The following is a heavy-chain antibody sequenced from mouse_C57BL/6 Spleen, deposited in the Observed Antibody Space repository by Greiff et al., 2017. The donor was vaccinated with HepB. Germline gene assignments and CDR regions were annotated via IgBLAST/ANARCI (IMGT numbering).Heavy chain of an antibody. V-gene: IGHV1-64*01. J-gene: IGHJ4*01. CDR2: IHPNSGST. Sequence: VQLQQPGAELVKPGASVKLSCKASGYTFTSYWMHWVKQRPGQGLEWIGMIHPNSGSTNYNEKFKSKATLTVDKSSSTAYMQLSSLTSEDSAVYYCARIGVYYDYDGAMDYWGQGTSVTVSS. D-gene: IGHD2-4*01. CDR1: GYTFTSYW. CDR3: ARIGVYYDYDGAMDY.